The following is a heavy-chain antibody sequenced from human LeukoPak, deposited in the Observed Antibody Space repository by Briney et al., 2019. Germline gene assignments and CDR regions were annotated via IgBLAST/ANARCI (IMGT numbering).Heavy chain of an antibody. D-gene: IGHD3-10*01. CDR3: ARDMTDGSGKYYYGMDV. CDR2: IYTSGST. Sequence: PSETLSLTCTVSGGSISSYYWSWIRQPPGKGLEWIGRIYTSGSTNYNPSLKSRVTMSVDTSKNQFSLKLSSVTAADTAVYYCARDMTDGSGKYYYGMDVWGQGTTVTVSS. CDR1: GGSISSYY. J-gene: IGHJ6*02. V-gene: IGHV4-4*07.